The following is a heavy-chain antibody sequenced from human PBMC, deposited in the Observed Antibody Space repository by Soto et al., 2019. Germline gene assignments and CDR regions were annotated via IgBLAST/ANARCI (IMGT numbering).Heavy chain of an antibody. CDR3: ARSTGSSSWYEYNWFDP. CDR2: IYPRDSDI. Sequence: PGESLKISCQGSGYSFITHWIGWVRQMPGKGLEWMAIIYPRDSDIRHGPSFQGQVTVSVDKSISTACLQWSSLKASGTAIYYCARSTGSSSWYEYNWFDPWGQGTLVTVS. D-gene: IGHD6-13*01. J-gene: IGHJ5*02. V-gene: IGHV5-51*01. CDR1: GYSFITHW.